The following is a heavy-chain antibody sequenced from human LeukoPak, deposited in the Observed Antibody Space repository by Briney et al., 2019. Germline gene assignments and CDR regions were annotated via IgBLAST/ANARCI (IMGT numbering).Heavy chain of an antibody. Sequence: ASVKVSCKASGYTFTSYDINWVRQATGQGLEWMGWMNPNSGNTGYAQKFQGRVTMTRNTSISTAYMELSSLRSEDTAVYYCARIVTGDRKPPRRYYYYYMDVWGKGTTVTVSS. CDR3: ARIVTGDRKPPRRYYYYYMDV. D-gene: IGHD4-17*01. CDR2: MNPNSGNT. CDR1: GYTFTSYD. J-gene: IGHJ6*03. V-gene: IGHV1-8*01.